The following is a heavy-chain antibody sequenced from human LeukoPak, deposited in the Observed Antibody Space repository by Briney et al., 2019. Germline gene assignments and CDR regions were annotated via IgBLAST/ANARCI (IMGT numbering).Heavy chain of an antibody. V-gene: IGHV3-21*01. CDR1: GFTFSSYS. CDR3: ARHYGDYPLDD. J-gene: IGHJ4*02. Sequence: PGGSLRLSCAASGFTFSSYSMDWVRQAPGKGLEWVSSISSTSIYIDYADSVKGRFTISRDNAKNSLYLQMNSLGAEDTAVYYCARHYGDYPLDDWGQGTLVTVSS. CDR2: ISSTSIYI. D-gene: IGHD4-17*01.